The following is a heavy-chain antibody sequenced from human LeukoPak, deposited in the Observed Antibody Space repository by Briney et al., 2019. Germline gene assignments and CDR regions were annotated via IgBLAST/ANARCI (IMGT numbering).Heavy chain of an antibody. Sequence: GRSLRLSCAASGFAFNTYAMYWVRQAPGQGLEWVALIWHDGSHKFYSNSVRGQFTISRDNSKNTVSLQMNNLRPEDTADCAREIFGSGSYPDFWGQGTLVTVSS. J-gene: IGHJ4*02. D-gene: IGHD3-10*01. CDR2: IWHDGSHK. V-gene: IGHV3-33*01. CDR3: AREIFGSGSYPDF. CDR1: GFAFNTYA.